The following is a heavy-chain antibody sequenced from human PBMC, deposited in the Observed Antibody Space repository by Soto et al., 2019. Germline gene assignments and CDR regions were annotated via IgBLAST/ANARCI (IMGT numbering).Heavy chain of an antibody. J-gene: IGHJ4*02. CDR3: ARGGEPVWQQLAFDY. CDR1: GGSISSGGYS. D-gene: IGHD6-13*01. V-gene: IGHV4-30-2*01. CDR2: IYHSGST. Sequence: QLQLQESGSGLVKPSQTLSLTCAVSGGSISSGGYSWSWIRQPPGKGLEWIGYIYHSGSTYYNPSLKSRVTISVDRSKNQFSLKLGSVTAADTAVYYCARGGEPVWQQLAFDYWGQGNLVTVSS.